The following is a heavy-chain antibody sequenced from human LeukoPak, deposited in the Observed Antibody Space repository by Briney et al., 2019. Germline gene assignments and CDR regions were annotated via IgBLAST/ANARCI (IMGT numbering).Heavy chain of an antibody. CDR1: GGSISSYY. CDR2: IYTSGST. CDR3: ARGIVGLRQRAYYYYGMDV. D-gene: IGHD2-15*01. V-gene: IGHV4-4*07. Sequence: SETLSLTCTVSGGSISSYYWSWIRQPAGKGLEWIVRIYTSGSTNYNPSLKSRVTMSVDTSKNQFSLKLSSVTAADTAVYYCARGIVGLRQRAYYYYGMDVWGQGTTVTVSS. J-gene: IGHJ6*02.